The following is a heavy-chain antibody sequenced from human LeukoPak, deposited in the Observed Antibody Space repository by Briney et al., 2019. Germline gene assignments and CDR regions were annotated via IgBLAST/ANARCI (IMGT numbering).Heavy chain of an antibody. D-gene: IGHD2-15*01. V-gene: IGHV3-23*01. CDR3: AKMGIVVVVAAANDY. CDR2: ISGGGGST. J-gene: IGHJ4*02. Sequence: TGGSLRLSCAASGFTFSSYAMSWVRQAPGKGLEWVSAISGGGGSTYYADSVKGRFTISRDNSKNTLYLQMNSLRAEDTAVYYCAKMGIVVVVAAANDYWGQGTLVTVSS. CDR1: GFTFSSYA.